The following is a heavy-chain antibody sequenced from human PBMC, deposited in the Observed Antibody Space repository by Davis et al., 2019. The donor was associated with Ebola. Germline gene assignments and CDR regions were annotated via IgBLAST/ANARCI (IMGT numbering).Heavy chain of an antibody. D-gene: IGHD3-10*01. CDR2: FYPGDSDI. J-gene: IGHJ4*02. CDR1: GYSFTAYW. V-gene: IGHV5-51*01. Sequence: GESLKISCKGSGYSFTAYWIGWVRQMPGKGLEWMGMFYPGDSDIRYSPSFQGQVTISADKSITTAYLQWSGLKASDTAMYYCARMGKSYYDSLWDYWGQGTLVTVSS. CDR3: ARMGKSYYDSLWDY.